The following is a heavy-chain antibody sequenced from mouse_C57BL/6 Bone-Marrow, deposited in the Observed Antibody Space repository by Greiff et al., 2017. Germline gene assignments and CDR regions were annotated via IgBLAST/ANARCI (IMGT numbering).Heavy chain of an antibody. V-gene: IGHV2-2*01. CDR2: IWSGGST. D-gene: IGHD1-1*01. CDR3: ARNGAYYYGSSYYYAMDY. Sequence: QVQLQQSGPGLVQPSQSLSITCTVSGFSLTSYGVHWVRQSPGKGLEWLGVIWSGGSTDYNAAFISRRSISKDNSKSQVFFKMNSLQADDTAIYYCARNGAYYYGSSYYYAMDYWGQGTSVTVSS. CDR1: GFSLTSYG. J-gene: IGHJ4*01.